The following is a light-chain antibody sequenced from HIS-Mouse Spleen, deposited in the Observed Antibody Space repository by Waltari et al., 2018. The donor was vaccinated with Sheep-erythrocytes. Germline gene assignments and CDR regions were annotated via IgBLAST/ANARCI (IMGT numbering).Light chain of an antibody. CDR2: DVS. J-gene: IGLJ1*01. CDR3: CSYAGSYNHV. Sequence: QSALTQPPSASGSPGQSVIISCTGTSSDVGGYNYVSWYQQHPGKAPKLMIYDVSKRPSGVPDRFSGSKSGNTASLTISGLQAEDEADYYCCSYAGSYNHVFATGTKVTVL. V-gene: IGLV2-8*01. CDR1: SSDVGGYNY.